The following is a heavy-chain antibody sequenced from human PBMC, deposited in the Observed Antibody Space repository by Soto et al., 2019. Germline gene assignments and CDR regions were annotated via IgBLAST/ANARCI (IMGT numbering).Heavy chain of an antibody. CDR2: IIPIFGTA. J-gene: IGHJ5*02. D-gene: IGHD3-10*01. CDR1: GGTFSSYA. V-gene: IGHV1-69*01. CDR3: ARGVRGANNWFAP. Sequence: QVQLVQSGAEVKKPGSSVKVSCKASGGTFSSYAISWVRQAPGQGLEWMGGIIPIFGTANYAQKFQGRVTITADESTSRAYRELSSLRSEDTAVYYCARGVRGANNWFAPWGQVTLVTVSS.